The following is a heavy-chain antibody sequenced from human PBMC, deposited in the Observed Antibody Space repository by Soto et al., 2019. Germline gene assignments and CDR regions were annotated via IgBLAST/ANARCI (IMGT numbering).Heavy chain of an antibody. V-gene: IGHV1-69*02. CDR1: GGTFSSYT. Sequence: QVQLVQSGAEVKKPGSSVKVSCKASGGTFSSYTISWVRQAPGQGLEWMGRIIPILGIANYAQKFQGRVKITTDQTTSTAYMELSSLRSEDTAVYYCARTGIAAAGRVYFDYWGQGTLVTVSS. CDR2: IIPILGIA. CDR3: ARTGIAAAGRVYFDY. D-gene: IGHD6-13*01. J-gene: IGHJ4*02.